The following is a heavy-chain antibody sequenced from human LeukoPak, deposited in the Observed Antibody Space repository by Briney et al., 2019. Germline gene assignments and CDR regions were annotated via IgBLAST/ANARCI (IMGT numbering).Heavy chain of an antibody. Sequence: GRSLRLSCAASGFTFSSYGMHWVRQAPGKGLEWVAVIWYDGSNKYYADSVKGRFTISRDNSKNTLYLRMNSLRAEDTAVYYCARNLRPITMVRGVIIPVFDPWGQGTLVTVSS. CDR2: IWYDGSNK. CDR3: ARNLRPITMVRGVIIPVFDP. D-gene: IGHD3-10*01. J-gene: IGHJ5*02. CDR1: GFTFSSYG. V-gene: IGHV3-33*01.